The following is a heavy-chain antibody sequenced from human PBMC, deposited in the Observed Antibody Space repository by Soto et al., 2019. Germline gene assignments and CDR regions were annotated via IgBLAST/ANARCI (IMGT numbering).Heavy chain of an antibody. J-gene: IGHJ4*02. CDR3: ARADLRGDKYYFDY. D-gene: IGHD5-18*01. Sequence: ASVKVSCKASGYTFTSYGISWVRQAPGQGLEWMGWISAYNGNTNYAQKLQGRVTMTTDTSTSTAYMELRSLRSEDTAVYYCARADLRGDKYYFDYWGQGTLVTVSS. CDR1: GYTFTSYG. V-gene: IGHV1-18*01. CDR2: ISAYNGNT.